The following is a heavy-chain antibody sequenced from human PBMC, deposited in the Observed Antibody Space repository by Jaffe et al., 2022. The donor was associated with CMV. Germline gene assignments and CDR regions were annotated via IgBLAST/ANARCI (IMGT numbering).Heavy chain of an antibody. CDR2: IYYSGST. V-gene: IGHV4-59*01. J-gene: IGHJ4*02. CDR1: GGSISSYY. D-gene: IGHD7-27*01. Sequence: QVQLQESGPGLVKPSETLSLTCTVSGGSISSYYWSWIRQPPGKGLEWIGYIYYSGSTNYNPSLKSRVTISVDTSKNQFSLKLSSVTAADTAVYYCARVGDCQAGDSNCYFDYWGQGTLVTVSS. CDR3: ARVGDCQAGDSNCYFDY.